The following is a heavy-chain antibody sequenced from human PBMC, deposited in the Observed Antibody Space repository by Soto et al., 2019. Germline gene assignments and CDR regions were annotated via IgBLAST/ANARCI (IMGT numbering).Heavy chain of an antibody. CDR2: IYYSGST. J-gene: IGHJ6*02. CDR3: ARQHYYGLGSAGQEV. Sequence: PSDTLSLTCAVSDGSIISRSYYWGWIRQSPWKGLEWIGSIYYSGSTYYNPSLKSRVTISVDTSKNQLSLRLRSVTDAETAVYYCARQHYYGLGSAGQEVWGRGTTVTVSS. V-gene: IGHV4-39*01. D-gene: IGHD3-10*01. CDR1: DGSIISRSYY.